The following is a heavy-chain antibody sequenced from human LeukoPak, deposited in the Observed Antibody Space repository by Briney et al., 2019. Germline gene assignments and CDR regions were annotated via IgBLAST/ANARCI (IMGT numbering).Heavy chain of an antibody. Sequence: SETLSLTCTVSGGSISTSNYYWGWIRQPPGKGLEWIGNIFYSGSTYYSPSLKSRVTISADTSKKQFSLKLSSVTAADTAVYYCASNSKDTYRITMIVVVITGAFDIWGQGTMVTVSS. CDR3: ASNSKDTYRITMIVVVITGAFDI. CDR1: GGSISTSNYY. J-gene: IGHJ3*02. CDR2: IFYSGST. D-gene: IGHD3-22*01. V-gene: IGHV4-39*01.